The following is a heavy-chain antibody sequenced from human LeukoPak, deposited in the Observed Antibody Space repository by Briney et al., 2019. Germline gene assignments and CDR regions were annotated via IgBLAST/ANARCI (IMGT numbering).Heavy chain of an antibody. CDR1: EFTFNIYG. D-gene: IGHD3-10*01. Sequence: PGGSLRLSCAASEFTFNIYGMHWVRQAPGKGLEWVSAISGSGGSTYYADSVKGRFTISRDNSKNTLYLQMNSLRAEDTAVYYCAKSRGSYYGSGSYFLYVHWGQGTLVTVSS. CDR3: AKSRGSYYGSGSYFLYVH. J-gene: IGHJ4*02. V-gene: IGHV3-23*01. CDR2: ISGSGGST.